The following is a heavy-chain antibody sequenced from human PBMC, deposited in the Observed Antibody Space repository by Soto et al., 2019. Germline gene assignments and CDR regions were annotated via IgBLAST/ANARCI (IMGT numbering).Heavy chain of an antibody. CDR1: GYTFPSYG. CDR2: ISAYNGNT. V-gene: IGHV1-18*01. CDR3: ARGNGLTGGY. Sequence: QVQLVQSGAEVKKPGASVKVSCKASGYTFPSYGISWVRQAPGQGLEWMGWISAYNGNTNYEQKSQGRVTITTDTATSTDYMELRCPRSDDKAVYYCARGNGLTGGYWGQGTLVTVSS. D-gene: IGHD4-17*01. J-gene: IGHJ4*02.